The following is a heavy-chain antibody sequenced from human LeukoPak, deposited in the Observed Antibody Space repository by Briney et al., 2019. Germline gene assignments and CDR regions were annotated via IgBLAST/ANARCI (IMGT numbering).Heavy chain of an antibody. CDR3: ARDRDGGGSFDY. D-gene: IGHD3-16*01. CDR1: GFTFTTYP. J-gene: IGHJ4*02. Sequence: GGSLRLTCAASGFTFTTYPMHWVRQAPGKGLEFVSSLVRNGDHVFYANSVKGRFTISRDNSKSTLYLQMGSLRAEDTAVYYCARDRDGGGSFDYWGRETLVT. V-gene: IGHV3-64*01. CDR2: LVRNGDHV.